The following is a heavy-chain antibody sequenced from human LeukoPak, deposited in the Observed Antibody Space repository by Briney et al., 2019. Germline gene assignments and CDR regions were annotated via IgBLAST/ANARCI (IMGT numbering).Heavy chain of an antibody. J-gene: IGHJ4*02. V-gene: IGHV1-18*04. Sequence: ASVKVSCKASGYTFSNYGMSWVRQAPGQGLEWMGWISGSSDDTNYAQKVQGRVTMTTDTSTSTAYMELRSLRSDDTAVYYCARGGWTITDCDYWGQGTLVTVSS. CDR2: ISGSSDDT. CDR1: GYTFSNYG. D-gene: IGHD1-20*01. CDR3: ARGGWTITDCDY.